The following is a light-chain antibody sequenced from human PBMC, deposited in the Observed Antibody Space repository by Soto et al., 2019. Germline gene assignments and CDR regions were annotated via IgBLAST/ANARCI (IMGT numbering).Light chain of an antibody. CDR1: SSDVGIYNY. V-gene: IGLV2-14*01. CDR3: ISYVANGTLVI. CDR2: EVS. Sequence: QSALTQPASVSGSPGQSITISCTGTSSDVGIYNYVSWYPQHADKAPKLVIYEVSNRPSGVSNRFSGSKSGNTASLSISGLQADGEGDYYCISYVANGTLVIVGGGTTLTVL. J-gene: IGLJ2*01.